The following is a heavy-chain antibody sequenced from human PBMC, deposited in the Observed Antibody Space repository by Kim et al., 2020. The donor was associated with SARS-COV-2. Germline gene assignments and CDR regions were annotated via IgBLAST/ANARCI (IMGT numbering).Heavy chain of an antibody. D-gene: IGHD3-10*01. CDR1: GGSFSGYY. CDR3: ARYFVRGAPFDP. CDR2: INHSGST. Sequence: SETLSLTCAVYGGSFSGYYWSWIRQPTGKGLEWIGEINHSGSTNYNPSLKSRVTISVDTSKNQFSLKLSSVTAADTAVYYCARYFVRGAPFDPWGQGTLV. V-gene: IGHV4-34*01. J-gene: IGHJ5*02.